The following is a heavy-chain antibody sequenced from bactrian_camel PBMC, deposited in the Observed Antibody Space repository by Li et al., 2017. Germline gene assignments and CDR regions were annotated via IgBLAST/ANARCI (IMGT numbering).Heavy chain of an antibody. J-gene: IGHJ4*01. CDR2: QFTGAGTK. D-gene: IGHD7*01. Sequence: HVQLVESGGGSVQSGGSLTLTCSSSVNIDNFGCMGWFRQAPGKEREFIASQFTGAGTKYYGDSVNGRFTIHLDHGKNIISLQMDNLQSEDTAMYYCAAKRTNWCGRLLEPDEYDHWGQGTQVTVS. CDR1: VNIDNFGC. V-gene: IGHV3S54*01. CDR3: AAKRTNWCGRLLEPDEYDH.